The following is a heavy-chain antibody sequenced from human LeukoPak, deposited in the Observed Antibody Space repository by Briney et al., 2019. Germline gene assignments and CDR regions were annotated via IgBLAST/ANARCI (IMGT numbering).Heavy chain of an antibody. CDR2: ISYDGSNK. Sequence: GGSLRLSCAASGFTFSSYAMHWVRQAPGKGLEWLAVISYDGSNKYYADSVKGRFTISRDNSKNTLYLQMNSLRAEDTAVYYCARDSGMVRGVISYYFDYWGQGTLVTVSS. J-gene: IGHJ4*02. CDR1: GFTFSSYA. D-gene: IGHD3-10*01. V-gene: IGHV3-30*01. CDR3: ARDSGMVRGVISYYFDY.